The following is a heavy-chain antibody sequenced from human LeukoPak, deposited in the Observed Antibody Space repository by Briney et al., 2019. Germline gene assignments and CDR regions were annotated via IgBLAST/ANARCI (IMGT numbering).Heavy chain of an antibody. V-gene: IGHV3-23*01. CDR2: ISGSGDST. Sequence: GSLRLSCAASGFTFSSYAMSWVRQAPGRGLEWVSTISGSGDSTYYADSVKGRFTVSRDNSKNTLYLQMNSLRAEDTAVYYCAKSYSSSWYFHFDYWGQGTLVTVSS. CDR1: GFTFSSYA. CDR3: AKSYSSSWYFHFDY. D-gene: IGHD6-13*01. J-gene: IGHJ4*02.